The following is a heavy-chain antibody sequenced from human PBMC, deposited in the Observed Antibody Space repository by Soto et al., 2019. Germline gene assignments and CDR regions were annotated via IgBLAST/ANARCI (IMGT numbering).Heavy chain of an antibody. J-gene: IGHJ4*02. V-gene: IGHV3-30*18. CDR3: AKEVHCGGGSCSWSEGFDY. Sequence: QVQLVESGGGVVQPGRSLRLSCAASGFSLSSYGMHWVRQAPGKGLEWVAVISYEGSHTYYADSVKGRFTITRDNSKNTLYLQMNSLRPEDTAVYYCAKEVHCGGGSCSWSEGFDYWGQGTLLTVSS. D-gene: IGHD2-15*01. CDR2: ISYEGSHT. CDR1: GFSLSSYG.